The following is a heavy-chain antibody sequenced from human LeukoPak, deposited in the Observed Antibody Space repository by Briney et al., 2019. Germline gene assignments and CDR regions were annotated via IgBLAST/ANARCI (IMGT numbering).Heavy chain of an antibody. CDR1: GFTFSSYG. CDR2: IWYDGSNK. D-gene: IGHD2-21*02. J-gene: IGHJ5*02. CDR3: VREAGYCASVCLKSNWFDP. V-gene: IGHV3-33*01. Sequence: PGGSLRLSCAASGFTFSSYGMHWVRQAPGKGLEWVAVIWYDGSNKYYADSVRGRFTISRDDSKNTVYLQMNSLRDEDTALYYCVREAGYCASVCLKSNWFDPWGQGTLVTVSS.